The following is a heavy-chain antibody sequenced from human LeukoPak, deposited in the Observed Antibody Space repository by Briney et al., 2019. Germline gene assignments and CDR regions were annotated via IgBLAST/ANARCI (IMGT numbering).Heavy chain of an antibody. CDR2: IYYIGII. J-gene: IGHJ4*02. Sequence: SEPLSLTCTVSGGSISRRLYYWGWIRQPPGKGLVWNGSIYYIGIIYYNPSLQSRVTIPVHTSKKQFSLKLSSVTAADTAVYYCARLYYDFWSGYSYYFDYWGQGTLVTVSS. CDR1: GGSISRRLYY. CDR3: ARLYYDFWSGYSYYFDY. V-gene: IGHV4-39*01. D-gene: IGHD3-3*01.